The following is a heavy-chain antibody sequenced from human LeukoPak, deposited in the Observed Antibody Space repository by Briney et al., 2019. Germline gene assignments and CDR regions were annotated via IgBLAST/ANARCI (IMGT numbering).Heavy chain of an antibody. D-gene: IGHD3-9*01. Sequence: SETLSLTCTVSGYSISSGYYWGWIRQPPGKGLEWIGSIYHSGSTYYNPSLKSRVTMSVDTSKNQFSLKLSSVTAADTAVYYCARGAKYYDTSAYFDYWGQGTLVTVSS. J-gene: IGHJ4*02. CDR2: IYHSGST. V-gene: IGHV4-38-2*02. CDR1: GYSISSGYY. CDR3: ARGAKYYDTSAYFDY.